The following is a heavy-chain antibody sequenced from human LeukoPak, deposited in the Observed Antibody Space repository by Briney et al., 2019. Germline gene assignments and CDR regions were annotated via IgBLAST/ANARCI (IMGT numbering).Heavy chain of an antibody. CDR1: GDSISTSSYF. CDR3: ARHEWTLLGLPGTRRDYSNMDV. Sequence: PSETLSLTCTASGDSISTSSYFWGCISQPPGKRLEWMGSIFYNGNTYDYPSLKSRVTISVDSSKNQFSLKMNFVTAADTAVYYCARHEWTLLGLPGTRRDYSNMDVWGEGTTVIVSS. J-gene: IGHJ6*03. D-gene: IGHD3-3*01. V-gene: IGHV4-39*01. CDR2: IFYNGNT.